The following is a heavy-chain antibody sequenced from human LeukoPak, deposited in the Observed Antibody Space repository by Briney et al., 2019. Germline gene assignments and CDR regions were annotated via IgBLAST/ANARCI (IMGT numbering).Heavy chain of an antibody. Sequence: GRSLRLSCAASGFTFSTFAMHWVRQAPGKGLEWVAVISSDASNQYYADSVKGRFTISRDNSKNTLYLQMNSLRAEDTAVYYCGCPYYYGSGNDYWGQGTLVTVSS. D-gene: IGHD3-10*01. V-gene: IGHV3-30*03. CDR2: ISSDASNQ. CDR3: GCPYYYGSGNDY. CDR1: GFTFSTFA. J-gene: IGHJ4*02.